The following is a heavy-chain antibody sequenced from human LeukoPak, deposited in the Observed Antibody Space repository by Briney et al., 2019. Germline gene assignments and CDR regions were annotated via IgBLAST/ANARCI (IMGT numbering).Heavy chain of an antibody. Sequence: PSETLSLTCAVYGGSFSGYYWSWIRQPPGKGLEWIGEINHSGSTNYNPSLKSRVTISVDTSKNQFSLKLSSVTAADTAVYYCASRTQQQLDDYFDYWGQGTLVTVSS. V-gene: IGHV4-34*01. D-gene: IGHD6-13*01. CDR2: INHSGST. CDR1: GGSFSGYY. J-gene: IGHJ4*02. CDR3: ASRTQQQLDDYFDY.